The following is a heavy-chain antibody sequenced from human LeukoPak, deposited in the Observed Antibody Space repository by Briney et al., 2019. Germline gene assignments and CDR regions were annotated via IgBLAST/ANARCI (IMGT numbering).Heavy chain of an antibody. CDR3: AKVYYDSSGYYWDY. Sequence: GGSLRLSCAASGFAFNIYAMHWVRQAPGKGLEWVALISYDGSSKYYADSVKGRFTISRDNSKNTLYLQMNSLRAEDTAVYYCAKVYYDSSGYYWDYWGQGTLVTVSS. V-gene: IGHV3-30*04. J-gene: IGHJ4*02. D-gene: IGHD3-22*01. CDR2: ISYDGSSK. CDR1: GFAFNIYA.